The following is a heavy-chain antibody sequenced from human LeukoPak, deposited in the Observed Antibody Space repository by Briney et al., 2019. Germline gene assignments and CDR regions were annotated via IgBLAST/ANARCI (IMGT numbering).Heavy chain of an antibody. Sequence: SETLSLTCTVSGGSISSSSYYWGWIRQPPGKGLEWIGSIYYSGSTYYNPSLKSRVTISVDTSKNQFSLKLSSVTAADTAVYCCANQGSSSWYFYSEYIYWGQGTLVTVSS. V-gene: IGHV4-39*07. J-gene: IGHJ4*02. CDR1: GGSISSSSYY. D-gene: IGHD6-13*01. CDR3: ANQGSSSWYFYSEYIY. CDR2: IYYSGST.